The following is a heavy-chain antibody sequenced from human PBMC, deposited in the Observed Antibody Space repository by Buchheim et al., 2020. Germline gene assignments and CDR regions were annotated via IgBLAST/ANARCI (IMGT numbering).Heavy chain of an antibody. V-gene: IGHV3-30*02. CDR1: GFTFSSYG. Sequence: QVQLVESGGGVVQPGRSLRLSCAASGFTFSSYGMHWVRQAPGKGLEWVAFIRYDGSNKYYADSVKGRFTISRDNSKKQLYLQMNSLRAEDTAVYYCAKDGHFYYDSSGVDYWGQGTL. J-gene: IGHJ4*02. D-gene: IGHD3-22*01. CDR3: AKDGHFYYDSSGVDY. CDR2: IRYDGSNK.